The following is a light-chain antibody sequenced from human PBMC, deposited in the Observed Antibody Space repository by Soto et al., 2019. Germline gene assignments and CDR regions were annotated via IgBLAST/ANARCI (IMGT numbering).Light chain of an antibody. V-gene: IGKV3-20*01. J-gene: IGKJ2*01. CDR1: QSVSANY. CDR3: QQYGNSVYT. CDR2: GAS. Sequence: EIVLTQSPGTLSLSPGERATLSCRASQSVSANYLAWYQQKPGQAPRLLIFGASSRATGIPDRFSGSGSGTDFTLTISGLEPEDFAEYYCQQYGNSVYTFGQGTKLEIK.